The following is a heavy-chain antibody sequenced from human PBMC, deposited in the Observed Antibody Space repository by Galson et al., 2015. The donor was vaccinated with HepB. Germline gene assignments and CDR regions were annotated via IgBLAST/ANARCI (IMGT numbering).Heavy chain of an antibody. Sequence: SETLSLTCTVSGGSISSYYWNWIRQPPGKGLEWIGYVYYSGSTYYNPSFKSRVTISVDTSKKQFSLNLSSVTAADTAVYYCARTQSGYYADSWGQGTLVTVSS. CDR3: ARTQSGYYADS. D-gene: IGHD3-22*01. CDR2: VYYSGST. J-gene: IGHJ4*02. CDR1: GGSISSYY. V-gene: IGHV4-59*01.